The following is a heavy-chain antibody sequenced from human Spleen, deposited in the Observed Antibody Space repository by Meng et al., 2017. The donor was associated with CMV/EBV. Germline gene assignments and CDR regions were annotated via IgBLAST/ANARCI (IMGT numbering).Heavy chain of an antibody. CDR3: AKPRVTNSGLYFDY. V-gene: IGHV3-23*01. D-gene: IGHD3-10*01. J-gene: IGHJ4*02. CDR1: GFTFSSYA. CDR2: ISGSGGST. Sequence: GGSLRLSCAASGFTFSSYAMSWVRQAPGKGLEWISAISGSGGSTHYADSVKGRFTISRDNSKNTLYLQMNSLRAEDTAVYYCAKPRVTNSGLYFDYWGQGTLVTVSS.